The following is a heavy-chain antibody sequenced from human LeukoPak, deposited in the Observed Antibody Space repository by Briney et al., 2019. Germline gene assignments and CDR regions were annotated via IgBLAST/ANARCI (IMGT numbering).Heavy chain of an antibody. D-gene: IGHD3-10*01. Sequence: GGSLRLSCAASGFTFSGSGMHWVRQASGKGLEWVGRIRSKANSYATAYAASVKGRFTISRDDSKNTAYLQMNSLKTEDTAVYYCARADMVRGGYYYYMDVWGKGTTVTVSS. J-gene: IGHJ6*03. CDR3: ARADMVRGGYYYYMDV. CDR2: IRSKANSYAT. V-gene: IGHV3-73*01. CDR1: GFTFSGSG.